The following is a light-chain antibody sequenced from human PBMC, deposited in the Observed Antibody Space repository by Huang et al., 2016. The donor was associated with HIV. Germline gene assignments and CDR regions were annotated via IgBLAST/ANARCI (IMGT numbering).Light chain of an antibody. CDR2: GAS. CDR3: QLLNSYYN. CDR1: QGISNY. V-gene: IGKV1-9*01. Sequence: IQLTQSPSSLSASVGDRVTLTCRASQGISNYLAWYQQKLGKAHKLLIYGASTLQSGVPSRFSGSGSGTDFTLTITSLQPEDFATYYCQLLNSYYNFGHGTKLESK. J-gene: IGKJ2*01.